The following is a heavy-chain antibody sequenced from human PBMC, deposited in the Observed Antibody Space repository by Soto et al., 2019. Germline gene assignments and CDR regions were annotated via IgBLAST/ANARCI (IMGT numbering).Heavy chain of an antibody. CDR1: GGTFSSYA. Sequence: ASVKVSCKASGGTFSSYAISWVRQAPGQGLEWMGGVIPIFGTANYAQKFQGRVTITADKSTSTAYMELSSPRSEDTAVYYCASPQSTASWFDPWGQGTLVTVSS. CDR3: ASPQSTASWFDP. V-gene: IGHV1-69*06. J-gene: IGHJ5*02. CDR2: VIPIFGTA.